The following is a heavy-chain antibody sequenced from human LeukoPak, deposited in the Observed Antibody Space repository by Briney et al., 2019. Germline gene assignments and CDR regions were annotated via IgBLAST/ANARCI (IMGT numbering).Heavy chain of an antibody. CDR3: AREGYYDSSGYLGVFDY. CDR1: GFTFSSYE. CDR2: ISSSGSTK. D-gene: IGHD3-22*01. J-gene: IGHJ4*02. Sequence: QPGGSLRLSCAASGFTFSSYEMNWVRRAPGKGLGWVSHISSSGSTKAYADSVKGRFTISRDNAKNSLYLQMNSLRAEDTAVYYCAREGYYDSSGYLGVFDYWGQGTLVTVSS. V-gene: IGHV3-48*03.